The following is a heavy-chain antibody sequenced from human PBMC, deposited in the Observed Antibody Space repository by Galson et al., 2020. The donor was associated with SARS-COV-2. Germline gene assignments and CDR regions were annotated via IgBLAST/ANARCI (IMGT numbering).Heavy chain of an antibody. J-gene: IGHJ4*02. CDR2: IRADGSET. CDR1: GFTFKDFW. CDR3: TREGWQGGY. D-gene: IGHD6-19*01. Sequence: GGSLRLSCAVSGFTFKDFWMSWVRQAPGKGLEWVANIRADGSETNYVDSVKGRFVISRDNAIDSLYLQMNNLRVDDTAVYFCTREGWQGGYWGQGTRVTVSS. V-gene: IGHV3-7*01.